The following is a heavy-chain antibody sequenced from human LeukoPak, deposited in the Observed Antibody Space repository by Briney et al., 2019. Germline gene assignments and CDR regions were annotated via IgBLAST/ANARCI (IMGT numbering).Heavy chain of an antibody. J-gene: IGHJ4*02. Sequence: EASVKVSCKASGYTFTDYYMNWVRQAPGQGLEWMGKINPSGGSTTYAQKFQGRVTMTRDTSTSTVYMELSSLRFEDTAVYYCAREGGLLWFGELMPFDYWGQGTLVTVSS. CDR2: INPSGGST. V-gene: IGHV1-46*01. D-gene: IGHD3-10*01. CDR3: AREGGLLWFGELMPFDY. CDR1: GYTFTDYY.